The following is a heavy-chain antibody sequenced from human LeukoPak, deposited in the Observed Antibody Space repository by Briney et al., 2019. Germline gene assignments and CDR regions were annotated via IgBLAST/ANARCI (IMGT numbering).Heavy chain of an antibody. Sequence: SETLSLTCTVSGGSIRSSSYYWGWIRQPPGKGLEWIGSIHYSGSTYYNPSLKSRVTISVDTSKNQISLKLSSVTAADTVVYYCASFRGEVEITMIVVAVDHWGQGTLVTVSS. J-gene: IGHJ4*02. CDR1: GGSIRSSSYY. D-gene: IGHD3-22*01. CDR2: IHYSGST. V-gene: IGHV4-39*01. CDR3: ASFRGEVEITMIVVAVDH.